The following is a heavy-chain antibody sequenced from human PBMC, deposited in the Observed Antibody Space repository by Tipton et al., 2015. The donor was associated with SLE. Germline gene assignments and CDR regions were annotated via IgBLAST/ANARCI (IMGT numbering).Heavy chain of an antibody. Sequence: LRLSCTVSGGSISRSSYYWGWIRQPPGKGLEWIGSIYYSGSTYYNPSLKSRVTISVDTSKNQFSLKLSSVTAADTAVYYCARQLGMGYYYYMDVWGKGTTVTVSS. V-gene: IGHV4-39*07. CDR2: IYYSGST. CDR3: ARQLGMGYYYYMDV. J-gene: IGHJ6*03. CDR1: GGSISRSSYY. D-gene: IGHD7-27*01.